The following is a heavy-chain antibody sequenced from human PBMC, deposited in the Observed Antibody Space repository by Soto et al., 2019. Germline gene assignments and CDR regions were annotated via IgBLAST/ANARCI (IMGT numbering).Heavy chain of an antibody. Sequence: GESLRLSCATSGFTFSLYSTNWVRQAPGKGLEWVSSISSGSSYIYYADSVKGRFTISRDNAKNSLYLQMNSLRAEDTAVYYCARSSGGSGKLWNYYGMDVWGQGT. CDR2: ISSGSSYI. V-gene: IGHV3-21*06. CDR1: GFTFSLYS. CDR3: ARSSGGSGKLWNYYGMDV. D-gene: IGHD3-10*01. J-gene: IGHJ6*02.